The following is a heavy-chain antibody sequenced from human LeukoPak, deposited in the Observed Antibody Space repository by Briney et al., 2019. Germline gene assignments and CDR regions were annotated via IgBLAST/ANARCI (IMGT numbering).Heavy chain of an antibody. D-gene: IGHD3-3*01. V-gene: IGHV3-33*06. CDR1: GFTFSSYG. J-gene: IGHJ4*02. CDR2: IWYDGTNK. Sequence: GRSLRLSCAASGFTFSSYGMHWVREAPGKGLEWVAGIWYDGTNKYYADSVKGRVTISRDNSKNTLYLQLNSLRADDTAVYYCAKATSSPIFGVASYFDSWGQGTLVTVSS. CDR3: AKATSSPIFGVASYFDS.